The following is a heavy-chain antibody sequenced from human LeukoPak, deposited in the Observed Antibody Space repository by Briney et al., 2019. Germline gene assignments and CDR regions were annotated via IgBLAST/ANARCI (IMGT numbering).Heavy chain of an antibody. J-gene: IGHJ6*03. CDR3: ARAVGIRYFDWPRSHYYMDV. V-gene: IGHV4-59*01. Sequence: PSETLSLTCTVSGGSISSYYWSWIRQPPGKGLEWIGYIYYSGSTNYNPSLKSRVTISVHTSKSQFSLKLNSVTAADTAVYYCARAVGIRYFDWPRSHYYMDVWGKGTTVTVSS. CDR1: GGSISSYY. CDR2: IYYSGST. D-gene: IGHD3-9*01.